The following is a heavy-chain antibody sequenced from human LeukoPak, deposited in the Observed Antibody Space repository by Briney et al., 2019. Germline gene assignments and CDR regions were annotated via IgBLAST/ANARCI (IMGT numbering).Heavy chain of an antibody. Sequence: GGSLRLSCAASEFTFSNYNMHWIRQAPGKGLEWVSSISGSRSYIYYADSMKGRFTISRDNAKNSLYLQMNSLRAEDTAVYFCAREMAATYDAFDIWGQGTMVTVSS. CDR1: EFTFSNYN. CDR2: ISGSRSYI. J-gene: IGHJ3*02. D-gene: IGHD5-24*01. CDR3: AREMAATYDAFDI. V-gene: IGHV3-21*01.